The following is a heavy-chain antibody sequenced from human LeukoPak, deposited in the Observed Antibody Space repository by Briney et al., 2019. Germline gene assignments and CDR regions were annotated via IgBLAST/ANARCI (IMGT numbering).Heavy chain of an antibody. D-gene: IGHD2-2*01. V-gene: IGHV3-7*01. CDR2: INQDGSEK. CDR1: GFTFSSYW. J-gene: IGHJ4*02. Sequence: PGGSLTLSCAASGFTFSSYWMSWVRQAPGKGLEWVANINQDGSEKYYVDSVKGRFTISRDNAKNSLYLQMNSLRAEDTAVYYCARGSPFEPAALPFDYWGQGTLVTVSS. CDR3: ARGSPFEPAALPFDY.